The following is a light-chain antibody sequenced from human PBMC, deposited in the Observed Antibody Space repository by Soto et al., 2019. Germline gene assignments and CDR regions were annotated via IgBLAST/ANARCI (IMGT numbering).Light chain of an antibody. CDR1: QDSNTF. V-gene: IGKV1-33*01. CDR2: ATF. CDR3: QQSDNLPDFT. Sequence: DIQVTQSPPSLSASVGDRVTVTCQASQDSNTFLNWFQQRPGEAPKLLIYATFNLEPGVPSRFSGRQSGTDFILSIGSLQPEDVGTYYCQQSDNLPDFTFGPGTKVNI. J-gene: IGKJ3*01.